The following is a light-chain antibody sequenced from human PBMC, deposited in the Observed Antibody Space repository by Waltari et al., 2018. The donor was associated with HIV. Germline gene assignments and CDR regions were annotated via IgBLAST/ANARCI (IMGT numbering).Light chain of an antibody. J-gene: IGKJ4*01. Sequence: IVMTQSPLSLPVTPGEPASISCRSNQSLLHTNGYNYLDWYLQKPGQSPQLLIYLGSNRASGVPDRFSGSGSGTDFTLKITRVEAEDVGVYYCMQALQTPTFGGGTKVEIK. CDR2: LGS. V-gene: IGKV2-28*01. CDR1: QSLLHTNGYNY. CDR3: MQALQTPT.